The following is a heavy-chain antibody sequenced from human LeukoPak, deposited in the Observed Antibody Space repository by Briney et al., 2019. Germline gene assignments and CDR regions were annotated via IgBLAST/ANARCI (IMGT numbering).Heavy chain of an antibody. D-gene: IGHD6-13*01. CDR3: VNLKIATLGTNG. Sequence: GGSLRLSCAVSGFTFSNNWMSWVRQAPGKGLEWVATIKTDGSEKYYVDSVKGRFTISRDNAKNSLYLQMNSLRGEDTAVYYCVNLKIATLGTNGWGQGTLVTVSS. CDR2: IKTDGSEK. CDR1: GFTFSNNW. V-gene: IGHV3-7*01. J-gene: IGHJ4*02.